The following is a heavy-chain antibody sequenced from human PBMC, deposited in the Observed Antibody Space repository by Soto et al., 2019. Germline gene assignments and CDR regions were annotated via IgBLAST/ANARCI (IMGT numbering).Heavy chain of an antibody. J-gene: IGHJ4*02. CDR3: AREVQVHTPAFVY. V-gene: IGHV1-69*19. Sequence: QVQLVQSGAEMKKPGSSVKVSCQSSGGTFNTYAMNWVRQAPGQGPEWMGDISPMFGAANYAPEFQGRVTIPSDESTGTSYMQLSSLTSEDTALYFCAREVQVHTPAFVYWGQGTLVTVSS. D-gene: IGHD3-10*01. CDR2: ISPMFGAA. CDR1: GGTFNTYA.